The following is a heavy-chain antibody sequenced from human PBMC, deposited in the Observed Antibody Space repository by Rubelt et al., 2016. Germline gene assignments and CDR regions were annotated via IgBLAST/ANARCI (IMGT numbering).Heavy chain of an antibody. Sequence: AASGFTFDDYTMHWVRHAPGKGLEWVSLISWDGGSTYYVDSVKGRFTISRDNSKNSLYLQMNSLRTEDTALYYCAKDLSKLLWFGEGFDYWGQGTLVTVSS. CDR2: ISWDGGST. CDR1: GFTFDDYT. CDR3: AKDLSKLLWFGEGFDY. D-gene: IGHD3-10*01. J-gene: IGHJ4*02. V-gene: IGHV3-43*01.